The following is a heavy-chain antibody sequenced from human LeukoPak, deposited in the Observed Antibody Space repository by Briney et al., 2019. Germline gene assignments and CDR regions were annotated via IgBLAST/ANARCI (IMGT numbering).Heavy chain of an antibody. Sequence: SETLSLTCAVYGGSFSGYYWSWIRQPPGKGLEWIGEINHSGSTNYNPSLKSRVTISVDTSKNQFSLKLSSVTAADTAVYYCARDDTAMVLSHWGQGTLVTVSS. V-gene: IGHV4-34*01. CDR1: GGSFSGYY. D-gene: IGHD5-18*01. J-gene: IGHJ4*02. CDR3: ARDDTAMVLSH. CDR2: INHSGST.